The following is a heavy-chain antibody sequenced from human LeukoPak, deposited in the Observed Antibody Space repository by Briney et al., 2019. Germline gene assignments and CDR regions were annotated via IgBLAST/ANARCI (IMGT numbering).Heavy chain of an antibody. CDR3: ARHMGLGYSYGYPYFDY. CDR2: INYSGST. Sequence: SETLSLTCTVSGGSISSYYWSWTRQPPGKGLEWIGYINYSGSTNYNPPLKSRVTISVDTSKNQFSLKLSSVTAADTAMYYCARHMGLGYSYGYPYFDYWGQGTLVTVSS. J-gene: IGHJ4*02. CDR1: GGSISSYY. D-gene: IGHD5-18*01. V-gene: IGHV4-59*08.